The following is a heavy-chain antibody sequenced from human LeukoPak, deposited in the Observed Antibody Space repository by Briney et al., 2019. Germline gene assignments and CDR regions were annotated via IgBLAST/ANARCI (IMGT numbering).Heavy chain of an antibody. Sequence: SETLSLTCAVYGGSFSGYYWSWIRQPPGKGLEWIGEINHSGSTNYNPSLKSRVTMSVDTSQNQVSLKLSSVTAADTAVYYCARPPYSSSWYYFDYWGQGTLVTVSS. CDR1: GGSFSGYY. CDR3: ARPPYSSSWYYFDY. V-gene: IGHV4-34*01. D-gene: IGHD6-13*01. CDR2: INHSGST. J-gene: IGHJ4*02.